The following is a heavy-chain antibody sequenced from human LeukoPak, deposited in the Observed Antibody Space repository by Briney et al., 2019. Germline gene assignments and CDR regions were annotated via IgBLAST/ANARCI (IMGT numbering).Heavy chain of an antibody. Sequence: ASVKVSCKASGYTFTSYEINWVRQATGQGLEWMGWMNPNSGNTGYAQKFQGRVTITRNTSISTAYMELSSLRSEDTAVYYCARGRIPLEWSSKRGDYFDYWGQGTLVTVSS. D-gene: IGHD3-3*01. CDR2: MNPNSGNT. J-gene: IGHJ4*02. CDR1: GYTFTSYE. CDR3: ARGRIPLEWSSKRGDYFDY. V-gene: IGHV1-8*03.